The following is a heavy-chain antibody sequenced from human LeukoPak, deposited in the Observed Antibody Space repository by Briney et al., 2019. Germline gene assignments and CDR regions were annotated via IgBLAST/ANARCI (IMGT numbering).Heavy chain of an antibody. D-gene: IGHD3-10*01. CDR2: INPSGGST. J-gene: IGHJ6*03. V-gene: IGHV1-46*01. Sequence: ASVKVSCKASGYTFTSYYMHWMRQAPGQGLEWMGIINPSGGSTSYAQKFQGRVTMTRNTSISTAYMELSSLRSEDTAVYYCARAYYYGSGSWYYYYYMDVWGKGTTVTISS. CDR3: ARAYYYGSGSWYYYYYMDV. CDR1: GYTFTSYY.